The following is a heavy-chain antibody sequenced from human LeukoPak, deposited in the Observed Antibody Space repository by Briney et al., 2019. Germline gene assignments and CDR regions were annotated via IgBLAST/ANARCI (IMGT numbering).Heavy chain of an antibody. J-gene: IGHJ5*02. V-gene: IGHV3-48*03. CDR3: ARSDYGDYGFWFDP. CDR1: GFTFSSYE. CDR2: ISSSGSTI. Sequence: PGGSLRLSCAASGFTFSSYEMNWVRQAPGKGLEWVSYISSSGSTIYYADSVKGRFTISRDNAKNSLYLQMNSLRAEDTAVYYCARSDYGDYGFWFDPWGQGTLVTVSS. D-gene: IGHD4-17*01.